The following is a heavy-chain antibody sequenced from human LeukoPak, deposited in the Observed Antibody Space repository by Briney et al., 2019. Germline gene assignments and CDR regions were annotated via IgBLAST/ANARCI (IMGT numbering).Heavy chain of an antibody. CDR1: GGSISSGGYY. J-gene: IGHJ4*02. CDR3: AREALGFGEYYFDY. V-gene: IGHV4-31*03. Sequence: SQTLSLTCTVSGGSISSGGYYWSWIRQHPGKGLEWIGYIYYSGSTYYNPSLESRVTISVDTSKNQFSLKLSSVTAADTAVYYCAREALGFGEYYFDYWGQGTLVTVSS. D-gene: IGHD3-10*01. CDR2: IYYSGST.